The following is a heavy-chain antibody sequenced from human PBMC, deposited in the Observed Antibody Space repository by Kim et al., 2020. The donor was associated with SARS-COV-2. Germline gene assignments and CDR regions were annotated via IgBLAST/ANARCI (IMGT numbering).Heavy chain of an antibody. Sequence: GGSLRLSCAASGFTFSSCAMSWVRQAPGKGLEWVSGISGSGTTYFADSVKGRFTISRDNSKNTLYLQMNSLRADDTAIYYCAKDRLERRPHFFDYWGQGTLVTVSS. V-gene: IGHV3-23*01. CDR1: GFTFSSCA. J-gene: IGHJ4*02. CDR3: AKDRLERRPHFFDY. CDR2: ISGSGTT. D-gene: IGHD1-1*01.